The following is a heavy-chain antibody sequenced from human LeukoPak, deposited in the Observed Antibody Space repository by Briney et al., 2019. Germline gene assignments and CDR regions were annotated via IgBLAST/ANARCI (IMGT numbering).Heavy chain of an antibody. CDR1: GYNFRAYD. D-gene: IGHD3-10*01. J-gene: IGHJ4*02. V-gene: IGHV1-18*01. CDR3: ARLLWFGELSPGH. CDR2: ISVYKGDT. Sequence: ASVKVSCKASGYNFRAYDITWVRQAPGQGLEWMGWISVYKGDTKYAQNIQGRVTMTTDTSTNTAYMELRSLRFDDTAVYYCARLLWFGELSPGHWGQGTLVTVSS.